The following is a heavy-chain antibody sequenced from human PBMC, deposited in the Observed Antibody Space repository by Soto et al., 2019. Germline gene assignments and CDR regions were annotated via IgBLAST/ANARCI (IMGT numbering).Heavy chain of an antibody. V-gene: IGHV4-59*01. J-gene: IGHJ1*01. CDR3: ASSINVVRGVRFAQH. D-gene: IGHD3-10*02. CDR1: GGSISGYY. CDR2: VYYSGGA. Sequence: SETLSLTCTVSGGSISGYYWSWIRQPPGKGLEWIGNVYYSGGAKYNPSVKRRVSISVDTSKNQFSLNLSSVTAADTAVYYCASSINVVRGVRFAQHWGQGSLVTVSS.